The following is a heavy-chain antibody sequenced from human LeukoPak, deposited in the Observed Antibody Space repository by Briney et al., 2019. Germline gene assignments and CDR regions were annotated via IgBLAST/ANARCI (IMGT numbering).Heavy chain of an antibody. CDR3: ARVAGLRYYMDA. CDR1: GGSFSGYY. Sequence: SETLSLTCAVYGGSFSGYYWSWIRQSPGKGLEWIGYIYYSGSTRYNPSLKSRVTISVDTSKKQFSLNLSSVTAADTAVYYCARVAGLRYYMDAWGKGTTVTVSS. D-gene: IGHD6-13*01. CDR2: IYYSGST. V-gene: IGHV4-34*11. J-gene: IGHJ6*03.